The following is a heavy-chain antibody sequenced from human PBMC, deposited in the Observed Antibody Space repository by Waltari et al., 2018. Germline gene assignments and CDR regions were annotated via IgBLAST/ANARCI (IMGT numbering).Heavy chain of an antibody. CDR3: GRHSYYCDSSRPTTGDQFDL. V-gene: IGHV4-30-4*08. J-gene: IGHJ5*02. CDR1: VVSITNGDYY. Sequence: QELLQESGPGLVKPSQTLSLTCSVSVVSITNGDYYWSWLRPPPGEGPGGGGCINHAGGNPYTPPLMSRLTISLDMSRNQFSLKLRSVTAEDTAVYYCGRHSYYCDSSRPTTGDQFDLWGQGILVTVSS. D-gene: IGHD3-22*01. CDR2: INHAGGN.